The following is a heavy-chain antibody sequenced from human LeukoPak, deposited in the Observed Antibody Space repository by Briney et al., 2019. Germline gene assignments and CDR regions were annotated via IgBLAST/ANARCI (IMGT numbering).Heavy chain of an antibody. J-gene: IGHJ4*02. D-gene: IGHD1-1*01. CDR3: AREGSGTTSGFDY. CDR1: GGSISSSSYY. Sequence: SETLSLTCTVSGGSISSSSYYWGWIRQPPGKGLEWIGSIYYSGSTNYNPSLKSRVTISVDTSKNQFSLKLSSVTAADTAVYYCAREGSGTTSGFDYWGQGTLVTVSS. V-gene: IGHV4-39*07. CDR2: IYYSGST.